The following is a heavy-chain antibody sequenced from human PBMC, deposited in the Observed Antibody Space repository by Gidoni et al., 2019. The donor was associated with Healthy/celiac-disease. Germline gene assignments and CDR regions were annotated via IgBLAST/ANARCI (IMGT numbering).Heavy chain of an antibody. D-gene: IGHD6-19*01. CDR2: IYSGGST. J-gene: IGHJ5*02. Sequence: EVQLVESGGGLVQPGGSLRLSCAAPGFTVSSNYMSWVRPAPGKGLEWVSFIYSGGSTYYADSVKGRFTISRHNSKNTLYLQMNSLRAEDTAVYYCARDKGSGWHNLFDPWGQGTLVTVSS. CDR1: GFTVSSNY. CDR3: ARDKGSGWHNLFDP. V-gene: IGHV3-53*04.